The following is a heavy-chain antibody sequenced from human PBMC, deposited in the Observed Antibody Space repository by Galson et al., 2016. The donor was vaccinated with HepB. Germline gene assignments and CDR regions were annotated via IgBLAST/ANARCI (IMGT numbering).Heavy chain of an antibody. CDR2: IYYTGST. CDR3: ARASVGGSYLGGYHYYGMDV. Sequence: ETLSLTCSVSGATRDDYYWSWIRQPPGKGLEWIGHIYYTGSTNYNPSLKSRVTISVDTSKNQFSLKLSSVTAADTALYYCARASVGGSYLGGYHYYGMDVWGQGTTVTVSS. CDR1: GATRDDYY. V-gene: IGHV4-59*01. J-gene: IGHJ6*02. D-gene: IGHD1-26*01.